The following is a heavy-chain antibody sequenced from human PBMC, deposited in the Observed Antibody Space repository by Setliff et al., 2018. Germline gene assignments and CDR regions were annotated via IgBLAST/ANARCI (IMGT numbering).Heavy chain of an antibody. J-gene: IGHJ6*03. V-gene: IGHV4-61*09. CDR3: ARATSGWYSAHYYYMDV. Sequence: PSETLSLTCSVSGGSISSGSDYWTWIRQPAGKGLEWIGHIYTSGSTKYNPSLKSRVTISVDTSKNQFSLKLSSVTAADTAVYYCARATSGWYSAHYYYMDVWGKGTTVTVSS. D-gene: IGHD6-19*01. CDR1: GGSISSGSDY. CDR2: IYTSGST.